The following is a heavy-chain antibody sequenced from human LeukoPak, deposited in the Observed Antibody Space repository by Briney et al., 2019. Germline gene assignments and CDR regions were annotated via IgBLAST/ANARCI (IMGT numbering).Heavy chain of an antibody. CDR2: INWSSSQI. CDR3: AGGGFGEAYYYYYYMDV. D-gene: IGHD3-10*01. V-gene: IGHV3-9*01. CDR1: GFTFEDYA. Sequence: PGGSLRLSCAASGFTFEDYAMHWVRQVSGKGLEWVAGINWSSSQIAYADSVKGRFAISRDNSKKTLYLQMDSLRGEDTAVYYCAGGGFGEAYYYYYYMDVWGKGTTVTVSS. J-gene: IGHJ6*03.